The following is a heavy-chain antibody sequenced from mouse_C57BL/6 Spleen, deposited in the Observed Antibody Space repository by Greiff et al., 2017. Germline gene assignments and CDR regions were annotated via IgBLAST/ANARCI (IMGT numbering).Heavy chain of an antibody. J-gene: IGHJ4*01. CDR1: GFTFSDYG. CDR3: ASMRYYGYYAMDY. CDR2: ISSGSSTI. V-gene: IGHV5-17*01. D-gene: IGHD1-1*01. Sequence: EVQLQESGGGLVKPGGSLKLSCAASGFTFSDYGMHWVRQAPEKGLEWVAYISSGSSTIYYADTVKGRFTISRDNAKNTLFLQMTSLRSEDTAMYYCASMRYYGYYAMDYWGQGTSVTVSS.